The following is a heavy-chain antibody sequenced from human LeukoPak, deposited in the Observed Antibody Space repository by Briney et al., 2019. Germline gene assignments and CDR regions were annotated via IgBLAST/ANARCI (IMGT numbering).Heavy chain of an antibody. J-gene: IGHJ4*02. CDR2: ITSSSSYI. CDR1: GFTFSNYN. D-gene: IGHD5-24*01. V-gene: IGHV3-21*06. Sequence: GGSLRLSYAASGFTFSNYNMNWVRQAPGKGLEWVSSITSSSSYIYYADSVKGRFTISRDNAKNSLYLQMDSLRVEDTAVYYCARDRRDGYNYRSPFDYWGQGTLVTVSS. CDR3: ARDRRDGYNYRSPFDY.